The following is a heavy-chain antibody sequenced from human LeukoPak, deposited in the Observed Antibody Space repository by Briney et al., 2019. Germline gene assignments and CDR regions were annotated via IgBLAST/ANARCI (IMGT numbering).Heavy chain of an antibody. CDR3: ASGGSPICFDY. D-gene: IGHD1-26*01. Sequence: SVKVSCKASGYTYTGYYMHWVRQAPGQGLEWMGWIIPIFGTANYAQKFQGRVTITADESTSTAYMELSSLRSEDTAVYYCASGGSPICFDYWGQGTLVTVSS. V-gene: IGHV1-69*13. CDR1: GYTYTGYY. J-gene: IGHJ4*02. CDR2: IIPIFGTA.